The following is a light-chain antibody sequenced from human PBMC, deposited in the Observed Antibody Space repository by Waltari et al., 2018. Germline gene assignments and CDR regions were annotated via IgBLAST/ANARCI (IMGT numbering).Light chain of an antibody. CDR3: QSTDSTTTDRV. V-gene: IGLV3-25*03. CDR1: ALPKQY. CDR2: RDT. J-gene: IGLJ1*01. Sequence: SYELTQPPSVSVSPGQTATITCSGDALPKQYAYWYQQKPGQAPVVLIYRDTERPSGIPEGFSGATAGTTVTLTISGVQAEDEADYYCQSTDSTTTDRVFGSGTKFTVL.